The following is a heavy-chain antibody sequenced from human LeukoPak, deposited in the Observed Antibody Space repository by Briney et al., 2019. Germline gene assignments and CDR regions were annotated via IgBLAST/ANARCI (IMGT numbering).Heavy chain of an antibody. D-gene: IGHD2-21*02. V-gene: IGHV1-46*01. CDR1: GYTFTSYY. J-gene: IGHJ3*02. CDR2: INPSGGST. CDR3: ARDLTKDCGGDCYSFAFDI. Sequence: ASVKVSCKASGYTFTSYYMHWVRQAPGQGLEWMGIINPSGGSTSYAQKFQGRVTMTRDTSTSTVYMELSSLRSEDTAVYYCARDLTKDCGGDCYSFAFDIWGQGTMVTVS.